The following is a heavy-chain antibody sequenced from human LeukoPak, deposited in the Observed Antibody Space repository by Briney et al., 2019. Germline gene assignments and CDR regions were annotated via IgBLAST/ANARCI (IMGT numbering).Heavy chain of an antibody. D-gene: IGHD3-22*01. V-gene: IGHV4-38-2*02. Sequence: SETLSLTCTVSGYSITRNYYWGWIRQPPGKGLEGIASISHGASTYYNPSLQSRVTISVDTSKNQFSLKLSSVTAADTAVYYCARGYDSSGYYYVPLDYWGQGTLVTVSS. CDR1: GYSITRNYY. CDR2: ISHGAST. J-gene: IGHJ4*02. CDR3: ARGYDSSGYYYVPLDY.